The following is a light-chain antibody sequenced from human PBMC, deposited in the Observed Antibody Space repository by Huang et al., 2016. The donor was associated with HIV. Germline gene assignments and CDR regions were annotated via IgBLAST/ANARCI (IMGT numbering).Light chain of an antibody. V-gene: IGKV3-15*01. CDR3: QQYNDWPPYT. CDR2: GAS. J-gene: IGKJ2*01. Sequence: ERVMTQSPVTLSVSPGERATLSCRASQNINNNLAWYQQKPGQAPRLLIYGASTRATGSPARFSGSGSGTEFTLTITSLQSEDFAVYYCQQYNDWPPYTFGQGTKLEI. CDR1: QNINNN.